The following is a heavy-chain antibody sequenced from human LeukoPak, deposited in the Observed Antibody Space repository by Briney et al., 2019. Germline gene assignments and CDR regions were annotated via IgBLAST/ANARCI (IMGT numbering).Heavy chain of an antibody. D-gene: IGHD2/OR15-2a*01. CDR1: GGSISSYY. CDR2: FCYCGST. CDR3: ARSLQYGNNNYYYYGMDV. Sequence: PSETLSLTCTVSGGSISSYYWRWLRQPPGRGLEWIGYFCYCGSTDYNPSHKGRVTISKDTSKTQFSLNLNSVTAADTAVYYCARSLQYGNNNYYYYGMDVWGQGTTVTVSS. V-gene: IGHV4-59*01. J-gene: IGHJ6*02.